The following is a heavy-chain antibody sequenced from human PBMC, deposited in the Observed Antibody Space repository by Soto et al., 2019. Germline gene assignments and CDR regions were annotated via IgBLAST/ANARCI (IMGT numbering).Heavy chain of an antibody. CDR3: ASSITIFGVVIPNGMDV. Sequence: GESLKISCKGSGYSFTRYWISWVRQMPGKGLEWMGRIDPSDSYTNYSPSFQGHVTISADKSISTAYLQWSSLKASDTAMYYCASSITIFGVVIPNGMDVWGQGTTVTVSS. D-gene: IGHD3-3*01. CDR2: IDPSDSYT. J-gene: IGHJ6*02. V-gene: IGHV5-10-1*01. CDR1: GYSFTRYW.